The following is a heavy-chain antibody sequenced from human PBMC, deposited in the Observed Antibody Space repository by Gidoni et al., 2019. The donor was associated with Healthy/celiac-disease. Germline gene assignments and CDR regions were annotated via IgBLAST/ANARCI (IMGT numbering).Heavy chain of an antibody. CDR1: GYTFTSYG. CDR3: ARAYYDFWSGYTLSHFDY. D-gene: IGHD3-3*01. Sequence: QVQLVQSGAEVKKPGASVKVSCKASGYTFTSYGISWVRQAPGQGLEWMGWISAYNGNTNYAQKLQGRVTMTTDTSTSTAYMELRSLRSDDTAVYYCARAYYDFWSGYTLSHFDYWGQGTLVTVSS. CDR2: ISAYNGNT. J-gene: IGHJ4*02. V-gene: IGHV1-18*01.